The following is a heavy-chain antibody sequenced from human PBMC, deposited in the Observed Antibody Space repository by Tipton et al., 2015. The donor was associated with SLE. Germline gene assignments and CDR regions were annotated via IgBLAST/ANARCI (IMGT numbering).Heavy chain of an antibody. J-gene: IGHJ4*02. D-gene: IGHD5-18*01. CDR2: IYYSGST. Sequence: LRLSCTVSGGSISSYYWSWIRQPPGKGLEWIGYIYYSGSTNYNPSLKSRVTISVDTSKNQFSLKLSSVTAADTAVYYCARAYSYGYDYWGQGTLVTVSS. CDR3: ARAYSYGYDY. V-gene: IGHV4-59*01. CDR1: GGSISSYY.